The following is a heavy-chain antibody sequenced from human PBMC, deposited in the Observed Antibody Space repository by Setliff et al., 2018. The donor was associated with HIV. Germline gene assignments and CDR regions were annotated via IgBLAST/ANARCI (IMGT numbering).Heavy chain of an antibody. V-gene: IGHV1-69*05. CDR3: ASASGYCRSGVCYIGVHKTPDKYYCDS. Sequence: ASVKVSCKASGDTFSNSAIYRVRQAPGQGLEWMGGIIPLYGTSKYAQKFQGRVAITTDELMTTAYMELTSLRSEDTAVYFCASASGYCRSGVCYIGVHKTPDKYYCDSWGQGTLVTVSS. CDR2: IIPLYGTS. CDR1: GDTFSNSA. D-gene: IGHD2-8*01. J-gene: IGHJ4*02.